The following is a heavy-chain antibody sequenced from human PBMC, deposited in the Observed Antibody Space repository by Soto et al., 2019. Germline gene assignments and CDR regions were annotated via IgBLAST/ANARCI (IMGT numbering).Heavy chain of an antibody. CDR2: MNSNSGNT. J-gene: IGHJ6*03. CDR1: GYTFTSYD. D-gene: IGHD6-6*01. V-gene: IGHV1-8*01. CDR3: ARGGLGDEPYYYYYYMDV. Sequence: QVQLVQSGAEVKKPGASVKVSCKASGYTFTSYDINWVRQATGQGREWMGWMNSNSGNTDYAQKFQGRVNMPRSTSISKAYMELSSLRSEDTAVYYCARGGLGDEPYYYYYYMDVWGKGTTVTVSS.